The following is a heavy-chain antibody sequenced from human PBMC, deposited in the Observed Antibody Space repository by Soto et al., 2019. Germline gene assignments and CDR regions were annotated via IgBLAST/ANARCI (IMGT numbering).Heavy chain of an antibody. CDR2: IYYSGST. CDR1: GGSISSYY. D-gene: IGHD3-3*01. CDR3: ARSGDYDFWSGYYTFDY. J-gene: IGHJ4*02. Sequence: SETLSLTCTVSGGSISSYYWSWIRQLPGKGLEWIGNIYYSGSTNYNPSLKSRVTISVDTSKNQFSLKLSSVTASDTAVYYCARSGDYDFWSGYYTFDYWGQGTPVSVSS. V-gene: IGHV4-59*01.